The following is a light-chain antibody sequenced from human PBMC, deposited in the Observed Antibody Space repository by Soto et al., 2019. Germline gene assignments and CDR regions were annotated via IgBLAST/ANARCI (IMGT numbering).Light chain of an antibody. CDR1: QSVSSNY. CDR2: GAS. CDR3: QQYGGSPRVT. J-gene: IGKJ4*01. Sequence: EIVLTQSPGTLSLSPGERATLSCRASQSVSSNYLAWYQQKPGQAPRLLIYGASSRATGIPDRFIGSGSGTEFTLTISRLEPEDFAVYYCQQYGGSPRVTFGGGTKVEIK. V-gene: IGKV3-20*01.